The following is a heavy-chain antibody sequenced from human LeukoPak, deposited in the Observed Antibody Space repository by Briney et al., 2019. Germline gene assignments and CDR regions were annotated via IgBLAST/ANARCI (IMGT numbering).Heavy chain of an antibody. CDR1: GYSFTSYW. CDR3: ATSVGAEYFQH. CDR2: IDPSASYT. V-gene: IGHV5-10-1*01. J-gene: IGHJ1*01. Sequence: GESLKISCKGSGYSFTSYWISWVRQVPVKGLEWMGRIDPSASYTNYSPSFQGHVTISADKSITTAYLQWRSLKASDTAMFYCATSVGAEYFQHWGQGTLVTVSS.